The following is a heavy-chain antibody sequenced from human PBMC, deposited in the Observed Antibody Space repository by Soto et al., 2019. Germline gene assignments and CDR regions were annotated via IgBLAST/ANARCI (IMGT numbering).Heavy chain of an antibody. V-gene: IGHV5-51*01. J-gene: IGHJ6*02. D-gene: IGHD6-13*01. CDR1: GYSFTSYW. Sequence: GESLKISCKGSGYSFTSYWIGWVRQMPGKGLEWMGIIYPGDSDTRYSPSFQGQVTISADKSISTAYLPWSSLKASDTAMYYCARHCSSSRRVYYGMDVWGQGTTVTVSS. CDR3: ARHCSSSRRVYYGMDV. CDR2: IYPGDSDT.